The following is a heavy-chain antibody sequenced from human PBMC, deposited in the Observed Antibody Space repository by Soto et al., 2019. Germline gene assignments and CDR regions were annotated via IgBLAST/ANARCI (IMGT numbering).Heavy chain of an antibody. CDR3: ARDSFYCGGRYCYHYSFYMDV. Sequence: QVHLVQAGAEVRKPGASVQVSCKASGYNFSSHDIHWVRQAPGQGLEWMGWINAGNGNTRYSQKFQDRITITRDASASTAYMEPSNLRSEDTAIYYCARDSFYCGGRYCYHYSFYMDVWGKGTTVTVSS. CDR1: GYNFSSHD. CDR2: INAGNGNT. V-gene: IGHV1-3*01. D-gene: IGHD2-21*01. J-gene: IGHJ6*03.